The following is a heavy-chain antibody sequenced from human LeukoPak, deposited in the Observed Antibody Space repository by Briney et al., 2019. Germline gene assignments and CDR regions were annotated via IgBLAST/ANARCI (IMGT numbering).Heavy chain of an antibody. CDR3: ARVKVDTAMVEYYYYYYYYMDV. V-gene: IGHV3-7*01. J-gene: IGHJ6*03. Sequence: PGGSLRLSCAASGFTFSSYWMSWVRQAPGKGLEWVANIKQDGSEKYYVDSVKGRFTISRDNAKNSLYLQMNSLRADDTAVYYCARVKVDTAMVEYYYYYYYYMDVWGKGTTVTVSS. CDR1: GFTFSSYW. D-gene: IGHD5-18*01. CDR2: IKQDGSEK.